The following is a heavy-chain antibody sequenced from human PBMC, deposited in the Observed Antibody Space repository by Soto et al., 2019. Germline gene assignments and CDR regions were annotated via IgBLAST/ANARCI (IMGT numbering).Heavy chain of an antibody. D-gene: IGHD2-21*02. CDR3: ATSVVLTAIRSEYFDY. J-gene: IGHJ4*02. CDR2: IYYSGST. Sequence: TSETLSLTCTVSGGSISSGGYYWSWIRQHPGKGLEWIGYIYYSGSTYYNPSLKSRVTISVDTSKNQFSLKLSSVTAADTAVYYCATSVVLTAIRSEYFDYWGQGTLVTVSS. CDR1: GGSISSGGYY. V-gene: IGHV4-31*03.